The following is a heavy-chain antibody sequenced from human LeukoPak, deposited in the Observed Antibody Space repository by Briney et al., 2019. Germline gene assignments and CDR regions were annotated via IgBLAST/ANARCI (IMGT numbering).Heavy chain of an antibody. CDR1: GGSISVYY. J-gene: IGHJ5*02. CDR2: VYDSGST. V-gene: IGHV4-59*01. CDR3: ARSSRDSSGYSDLDP. D-gene: IGHD3-22*01. Sequence: SETLSLTCTVSGGSISVYYWSWIRQPPGKGLEWIGYVYDSGSTKYNPSLKSRVTISVDTSNDQFSLKLTSVTAADTAVYYCARSSRDSSGYSDLDPWGQGILVTVYS.